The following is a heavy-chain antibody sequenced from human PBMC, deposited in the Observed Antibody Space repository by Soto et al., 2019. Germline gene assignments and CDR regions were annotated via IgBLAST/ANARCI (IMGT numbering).Heavy chain of an antibody. J-gene: IGHJ6*01. CDR3: ARSLIRFLAGVPDNYYYGIGV. D-gene: IGHD3-3*01. CDR2: INPNSGGA. V-gene: IGHV1-2*02. CDR1: GHSFTGNY. Sequence: ASVKVSCKASGHSFTGNYMHWVRQAPGQGLEWMGWINPNSGGANYAQKFQGRVNMTRDTSIRTVYMELSRLRSDDTAVYYCARSLIRFLAGVPDNYYYGIGVWGQGPGGTVAS.